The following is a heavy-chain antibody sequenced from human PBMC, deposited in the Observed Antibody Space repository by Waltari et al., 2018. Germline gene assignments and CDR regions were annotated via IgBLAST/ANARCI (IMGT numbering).Heavy chain of an antibody. CDR2: INTKTGNT. Sequence: QVQLVQSGSELQKPGASVKVSCQASGYIFTHSAMNWVRQAPGQGLEWMGWINTKTGNTTYAQGFRGRFVFSLDTSVSTASLQISSLKAEDTAVYYCARGIQLWGRGSWYFDNWGQGTLVTVSS. D-gene: IGHD3-16*01. CDR3: ARGIQLWGRGSWYFDN. V-gene: IGHV7-4-1*02. CDR1: GYIFTHSA. J-gene: IGHJ4*02.